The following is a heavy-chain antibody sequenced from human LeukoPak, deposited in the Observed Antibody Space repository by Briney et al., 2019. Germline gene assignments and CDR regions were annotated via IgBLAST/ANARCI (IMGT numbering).Heavy chain of an antibody. CDR2: ISSSGSTI. CDR3: ARGGSGWDDWFDP. CDR1: GFTFSSYE. V-gene: IGHV3-48*03. J-gene: IGHJ5*02. Sequence: GGSLRLSCAASGFTFSSYEMNWVRQAPVKGLEWVSYISSSGSTIYYADSVKGRFTISRENAKNSLYLQMNSLRAEDTAVYYCARGGSGWDDWFDPWGQGTLVTVSS. D-gene: IGHD6-19*01.